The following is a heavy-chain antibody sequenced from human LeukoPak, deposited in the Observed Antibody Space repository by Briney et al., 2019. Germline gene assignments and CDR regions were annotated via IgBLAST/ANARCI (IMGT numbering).Heavy chain of an antibody. Sequence: GGTLRLSCAASGFTFSNYDMTWIRQAPGKGLEWVSVINYSGRSTNYADSVKGRFTISRDNSKNTLYLQMNSLRAEDTAVYYCARRSGIAVAGAFDYWGQGTLVTVSS. V-gene: IGHV3-23*01. CDR1: GFTFSNYD. CDR3: ARRSGIAVAGAFDY. J-gene: IGHJ4*02. CDR2: INYSGRST. D-gene: IGHD6-19*01.